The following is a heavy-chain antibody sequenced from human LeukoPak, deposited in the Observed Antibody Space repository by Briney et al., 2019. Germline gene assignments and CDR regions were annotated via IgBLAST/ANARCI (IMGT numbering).Heavy chain of an antibody. CDR3: AREFGYAVTSLDY. CDR2: IYTSGST. J-gene: IGHJ4*02. Sequence: SETLSLTCTVSGDSISSYYWNWIRQPAGKGLEWIGRIYTSGSTHYNPSLKSRVTISVDTSKNQFSLKLSSVTAADTAVYYCAREFGYAVTSLDYWGQGTLVTDSS. CDR1: GDSISSYY. V-gene: IGHV4-4*07. D-gene: IGHD4-17*01.